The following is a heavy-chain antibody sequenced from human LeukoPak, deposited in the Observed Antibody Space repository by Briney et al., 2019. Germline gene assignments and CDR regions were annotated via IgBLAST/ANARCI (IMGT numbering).Heavy chain of an antibody. Sequence: SETLSLTCTVSGGSISSYYWSWIRQPPGKGLEWIGYIYYSGSTNYNPSLKSRATISVDTSKNQFSLKLSSVTAADTAVYYCARGSGAAMVNLGYWGQGTLVTVSS. V-gene: IGHV4-59*01. CDR2: IYYSGST. CDR1: GGSISSYY. J-gene: IGHJ4*02. CDR3: ARGSGAAMVNLGY. D-gene: IGHD5-18*01.